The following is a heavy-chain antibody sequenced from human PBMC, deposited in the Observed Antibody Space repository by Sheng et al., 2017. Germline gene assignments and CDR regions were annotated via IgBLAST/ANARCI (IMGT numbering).Heavy chain of an antibody. D-gene: IGHD3-10*01. CDR1: GGFIRSYY. J-gene: IGHJ3*02. CDR3: ARENXLLGXFDI. V-gene: IGHV4-59*01. CDR2: IYNSGST. Sequence: QVQLQESGPGLVKPSETLSLTCTVSGGFIRSYYWSWIRQPPGKGLEWIGYIYNSGSTNYNPSLKSRVTISVDTSKNQVSLKLSSVTAADTAVYYCARENXLLGXFDIWGQGTMVTVSS.